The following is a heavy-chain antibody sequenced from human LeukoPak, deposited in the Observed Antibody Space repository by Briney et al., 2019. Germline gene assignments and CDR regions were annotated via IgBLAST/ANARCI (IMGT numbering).Heavy chain of an antibody. D-gene: IGHD1-26*01. CDR3: ARDIGVGATTPFDY. CDR1: GFTVSSNY. V-gene: IGHV3-66*01. Sequence: GGSLRLSCAASGFTVSSNYMSWVRQAPGKGLEWVSVIYGGGSTYYADSVKGRFTISLDKSKNTLYLQMNSLRAEDTAVYYCARDIGVGATTPFDYWGQGTLVTVSS. CDR2: IYGGGST. J-gene: IGHJ4*02.